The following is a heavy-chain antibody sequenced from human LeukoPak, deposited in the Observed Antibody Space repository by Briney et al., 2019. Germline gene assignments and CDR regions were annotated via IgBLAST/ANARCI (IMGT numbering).Heavy chain of an antibody. D-gene: IGHD2-2*01. CDR3: ARWGYDYYYYYGMDV. V-gene: IGHV1-8*01. Sequence: ASVMVSCKASGYTFTSYDINWVRQATGQGLEWMGWMNPNSGNTGYAQKFQGRVTMTRNTSISTAYMELSSLRSEDTAVYYCARWGYDYYYYYGMDVWGQGTTVTVSS. J-gene: IGHJ6*02. CDR2: MNPNSGNT. CDR1: GYTFTSYD.